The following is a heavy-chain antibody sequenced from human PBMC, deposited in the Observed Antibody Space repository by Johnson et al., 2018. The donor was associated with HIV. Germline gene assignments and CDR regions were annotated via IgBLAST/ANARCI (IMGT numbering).Heavy chain of an antibody. V-gene: IGHV3-11*04. CDR3: SGGKWGVGANAFDV. D-gene: IGHD1-26*01. CDR2: ISSSGSTT. Sequence: HVQLVESGGGLVKPGGSLRLSCAASGFTFSDYYMSWIRQAPGKGLEWVSYISSSGSTTYYADSVKGRFTISRDNAQNSLFLQMNSLRAEDTAVYYCSGGKWGVGANAFDVWGQGTMVTVSS. CDR1: GFTFSDYY. J-gene: IGHJ3*01.